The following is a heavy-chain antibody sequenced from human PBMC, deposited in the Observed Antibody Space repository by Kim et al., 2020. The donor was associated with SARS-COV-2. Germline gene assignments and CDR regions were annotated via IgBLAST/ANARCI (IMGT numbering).Heavy chain of an antibody. D-gene: IGHD4-17*01. CDR2: IYPGDSDT. CDR3: ARRYGDLRGGFDI. Sequence: GESLKISCKGSGYSFTSYWIGWVRQMPGKGLECMGIIYPGDSDTRYSPAFQDQVTISDDKSISTAYLQWSSLKASDTAIYYCARRYGDLRGGFDIWGQGTMVIVSS. J-gene: IGHJ3*02. V-gene: IGHV5-51*01. CDR1: GYSFTSYW.